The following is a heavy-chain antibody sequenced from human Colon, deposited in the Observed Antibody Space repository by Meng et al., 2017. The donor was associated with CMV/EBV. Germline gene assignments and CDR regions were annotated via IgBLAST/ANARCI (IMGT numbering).Heavy chain of an antibody. V-gene: IGHV3-30*02. CDR1: GFSFSNHG. J-gene: IGHJ4*02. D-gene: IGHD3-10*01. CDR2: TRHDETKI. Sequence: QVQLVESGGGVGHPGGYLRCSCRTAGFSFSNHGMHWVRQTPGEGLEWVAFTRHDETKITYADSVKGRFTISRDNSKNTLYLQMNSLRPEDTSVYYCAKDVSGSALWGQGTLVTVSS. CDR3: AKDVSGSAL.